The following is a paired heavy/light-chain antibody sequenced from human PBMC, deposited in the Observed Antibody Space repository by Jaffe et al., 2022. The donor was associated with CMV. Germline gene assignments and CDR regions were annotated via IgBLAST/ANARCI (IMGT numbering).Light chain of an antibody. CDR3: QHYGTSLYI. V-gene: IGKV3-20*01. J-gene: IGKJ2*01. CDR2: GAS. Sequence: EIVLTQSPGTLSLSPGERATLSCRASQSVTSSFLAWYQQKLGQAPRLLIYGASSRATGIPDRFSGSGSGTDFTLTISRLEPEDFAVYYCQHYGTSLYIFGQGTKLEIK. CDR1: QSVTSSF.
Heavy chain of an antibody. Sequence: EVQLVESGGDLVQPGRSLRISCAASGFTFDDYVMHWVRQPPGKGLEWVSAITWNSHTIDYADSVRGRFTISRDNAKHSLYLQMNSLRAEDTAFYYCAKGTGPYYGNFDSWGQGTLVTVSS. CDR2: ITWNSHTI. CDR1: GFTFDDYV. CDR3: AKGTGPYYGNFDS. D-gene: IGHD1-26*01. V-gene: IGHV3-9*01. J-gene: IGHJ5*01.